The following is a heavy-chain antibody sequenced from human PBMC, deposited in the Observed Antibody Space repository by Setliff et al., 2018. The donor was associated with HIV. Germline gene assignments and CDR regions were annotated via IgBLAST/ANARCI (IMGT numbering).Heavy chain of an antibody. CDR3: ARVDYGDYDFDY. CDR1: GYSISSDYQ. Sequence: KTSETLSLTCTVSGYSISSDYQWGWIRQPPGKGLEWIGSIYHSGTAYYNPSLKSRVTISADTSKNQFSLKLISVTAADTAVFYCARVDYGDYDFDYWGQGTLVTVSS. J-gene: IGHJ4*02. D-gene: IGHD4-17*01. V-gene: IGHV4-38-2*02. CDR2: IYHSGTA.